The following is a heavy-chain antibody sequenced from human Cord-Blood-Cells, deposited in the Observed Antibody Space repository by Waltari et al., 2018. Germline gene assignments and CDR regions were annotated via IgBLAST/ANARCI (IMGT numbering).Heavy chain of an antibody. V-gene: IGHV3-9*01. CDR2: IGWHSGSI. CDR3: ATEIKYSSSSGFDY. D-gene: IGHD6-6*01. J-gene: IGHJ4*02. Sequence: EVQLVESGGGLVQPGRSLRLSCAASGFTFDDYAMHWVRQAPGKGLGWVSGIGWHSGSIGYADSVKGRFTISRDNAKNSLYLQMNSLRAEDTALYYCATEIKYSSSSGFDYWGQGTLVTVSS. CDR1: GFTFDDYA.